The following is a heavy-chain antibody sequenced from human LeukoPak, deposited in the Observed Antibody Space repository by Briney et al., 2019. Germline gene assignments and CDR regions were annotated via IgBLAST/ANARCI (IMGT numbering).Heavy chain of an antibody. Sequence: GGSLRLSCAASGFTFSSYSMNWVRQAPGKGLEWVSSISSSSSYIYYTDSVKGRFTISRDNAKNSLYLQMNSLRAEDTAVYYCARVNSGIAVAGYFDLWGRGTLVTVSS. J-gene: IGHJ2*01. V-gene: IGHV3-21*01. CDR3: ARVNSGIAVAGYFDL. CDR2: ISSSSSYI. CDR1: GFTFSSYS. D-gene: IGHD6-19*01.